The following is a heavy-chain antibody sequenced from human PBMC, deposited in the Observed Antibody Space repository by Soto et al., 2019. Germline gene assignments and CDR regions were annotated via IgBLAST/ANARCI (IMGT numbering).Heavy chain of an antibody. CDR1: VFILSSHC. D-gene: IGHD1-1*01. CDR3: VRNNNWSFDY. Sequence: PXGSLTLSCAPSVFILSSHCMHWVRKAPGKGLVGVSHIGPDGSNIWEADSVQGRFTISRDNGRNRLYLQMNSLRDEDTAIYYCVRNNNWSFDYWGQESLLTV. CDR2: IGPDGSNI. J-gene: IGHJ4*02. V-gene: IGHV3-74*01.